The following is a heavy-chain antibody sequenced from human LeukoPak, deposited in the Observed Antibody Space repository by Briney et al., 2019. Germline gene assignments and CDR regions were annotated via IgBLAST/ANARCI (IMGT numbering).Heavy chain of an antibody. CDR2: LYAGGDT. D-gene: IGHD3-10*01. CDR1: GFIVSSNY. J-gene: IGHJ3*02. CDR3: ARDQYVSVRVRLGVLDI. V-gene: IGHV3-66*01. Sequence: GGSLRLSCVVSGFIVSSNYMKWVPPAPGKGLVWFLVLYAGGDTYYPDSVKCRFTISRDNSKNTLYLQMNSLTAEDTAVYYCARDQYVSVRVRLGVLDIWGQGTMVTVSS.